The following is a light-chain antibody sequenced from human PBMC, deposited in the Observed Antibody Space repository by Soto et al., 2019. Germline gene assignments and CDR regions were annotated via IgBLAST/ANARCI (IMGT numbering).Light chain of an antibody. CDR1: QSVSSNY. V-gene: IGKV3-20*01. Sequence: EIVMTQSPATLSVSPGERATLSCRASQSVSSNYLAWYQQKLGQAPRLLIYDASRRATGIPDRFSGSGSGTDFTLTISRLEPEDFVVYYCQQYGRSPTFGQGTKVDI. J-gene: IGKJ1*01. CDR3: QQYGRSPT. CDR2: DAS.